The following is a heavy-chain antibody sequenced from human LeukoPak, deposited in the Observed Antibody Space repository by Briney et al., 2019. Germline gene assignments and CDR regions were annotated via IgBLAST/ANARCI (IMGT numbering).Heavy chain of an antibody. Sequence: GGSLRLSCAASGFTFSSYAMHWVRQAPGKGLEWVAVISYDGSNKYYADSVKGRFTISRDNSKNTLYLQMNSLRAEDTAVYYCARGDPYYYDSSGYYSYWGQGTLVTVSS. CDR2: ISYDGSNK. J-gene: IGHJ4*02. D-gene: IGHD3-22*01. CDR3: ARGDPYYYDSSGYYSY. V-gene: IGHV3-30-3*01. CDR1: GFTFSSYA.